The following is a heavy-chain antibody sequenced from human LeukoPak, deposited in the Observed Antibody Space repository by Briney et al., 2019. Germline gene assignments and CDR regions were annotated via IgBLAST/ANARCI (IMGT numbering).Heavy chain of an antibody. Sequence: PGGSLRLSCAASGFTFSNSWMHWVRQTPGKGLVWVSRINTDGSSTSYADSVKGRFTISRDNAENTLYLQMNSLRAEDTAVYYCTRGNGGNSPFGYWGQGTLVTVSS. J-gene: IGHJ4*02. V-gene: IGHV3-74*01. CDR3: TRGNGGNSPFGY. D-gene: IGHD4-23*01. CDR2: INTDGSST. CDR1: GFTFSNSW.